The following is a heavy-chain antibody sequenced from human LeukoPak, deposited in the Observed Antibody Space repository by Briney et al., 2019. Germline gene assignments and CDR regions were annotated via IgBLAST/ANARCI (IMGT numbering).Heavy chain of an antibody. CDR3: ARESLRFLEWFSPAY. Sequence: ASVKVSCKASGYTFTSYGISWVRQAPGQGLEWMGWISAYNGYTNYAQKLQGRVTMTTDTSTSTAYMELRSLRSDDTAVYYCARESLRFLEWFSPAYWGQGTLVTVSS. CDR1: GYTFTSYG. V-gene: IGHV1-18*01. CDR2: ISAYNGYT. J-gene: IGHJ4*02. D-gene: IGHD3-3*01.